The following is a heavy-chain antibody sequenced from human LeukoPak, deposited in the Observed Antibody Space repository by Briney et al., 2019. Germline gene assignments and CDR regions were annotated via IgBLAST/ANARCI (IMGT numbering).Heavy chain of an antibody. Sequence: SETLSLTCAVYGGSFSGYYWRWIRQPPGKGLEWIGEINHSGSTNYNPSLKSRVTISVDTSKNQFSLKLSSVTAADTAVYYCARGDGYSYGYYFDHWGQGTLVTVSS. CDR1: GGSFSGYY. V-gene: IGHV4-34*01. CDR3: ARGDGYSYGYYFDH. J-gene: IGHJ4*02. CDR2: INHSGST. D-gene: IGHD5-18*01.